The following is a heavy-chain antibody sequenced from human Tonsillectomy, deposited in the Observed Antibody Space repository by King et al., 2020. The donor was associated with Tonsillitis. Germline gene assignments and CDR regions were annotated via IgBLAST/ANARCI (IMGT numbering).Heavy chain of an antibody. Sequence: QLVQSGAEVKKPGASVKVSCKASGYTFSSYDINWVRQAPGQGLEWMGWMNPNSGSTGYAQKFQGRVTMTRNTSISTAYMVLSSLRSEDPAVYCCERARADYYYGMDVWGQGTTVTVSS. V-gene: IGHV1-8*01. CDR3: ERARADYYYGMDV. CDR1: GYTFSSYD. CDR2: MNPNSGST. J-gene: IGHJ6*02.